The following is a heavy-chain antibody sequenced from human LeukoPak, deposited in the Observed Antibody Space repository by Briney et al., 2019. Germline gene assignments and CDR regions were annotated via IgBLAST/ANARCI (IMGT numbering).Heavy chain of an antibody. Sequence: ASVKVSCKASGYTFTSYDINWVRQATGQGLEWMGWINPNSGNTGYAQKFQGRVTMTRNTSISTAYMELSSLRSEDTAVYYCARGRGVATINVPWAYYYYYGMDVWGQGTTVTVSS. V-gene: IGHV1-8*01. CDR2: INPNSGNT. J-gene: IGHJ6*02. CDR3: ARGRGVATINVPWAYYYYYGMDV. CDR1: GYTFTSYD. D-gene: IGHD5-12*01.